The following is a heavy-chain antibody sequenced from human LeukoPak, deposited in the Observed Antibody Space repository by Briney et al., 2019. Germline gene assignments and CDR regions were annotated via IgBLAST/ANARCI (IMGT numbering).Heavy chain of an antibody. Sequence: PGGSLRLSCSASGFTFSSYAMHWVRQAPGKGLEWVADISYDGSNKYFADSVKGRFTISRDNSKNTLYLQMNSLRAEDTAVYYCARVHSVYDWAWGDFDYWGQGTLVSVSS. D-gene: IGHD5/OR15-5a*01. CDR3: ARVHSVYDWAWGDFDY. J-gene: IGHJ4*02. CDR2: ISYDGSNK. CDR1: GFTFSSYA. V-gene: IGHV3-30*03.